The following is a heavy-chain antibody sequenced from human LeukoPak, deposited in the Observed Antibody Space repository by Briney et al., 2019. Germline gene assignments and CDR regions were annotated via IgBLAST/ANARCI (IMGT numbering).Heavy chain of an antibody. V-gene: IGHV3-9*01. D-gene: IGHD6-13*01. CDR1: GFIFDDHA. CDR2: IGWDSGSI. Sequence: GGSVRLFCAASGFIFDDHAMHWVRQAPGRGLEWVSGIGWDSGSIGYADSVKGRFTISIDIAKNSLYLQMNSLRAEDTALYYCAKDMRAAGTRVYWGQGTLVTVSS. CDR3: AKDMRAAGTRVY. J-gene: IGHJ4*02.